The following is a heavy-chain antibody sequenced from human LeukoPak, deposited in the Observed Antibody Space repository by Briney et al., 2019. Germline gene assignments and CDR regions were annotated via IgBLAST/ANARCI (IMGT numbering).Heavy chain of an antibody. Sequence: AAVQDSCKASGCTLTVYLMHELRQAAGQELEGMGGINLDSGGTNYAQKFQGRVTMTRDTSISTAYMERSRLRSDDTAVYYCARLATTLSPFDYWGQGTLVTVSS. CDR2: INLDSGGT. J-gene: IGHJ4*02. D-gene: IGHD4-17*01. CDR3: ARLATTLSPFDY. V-gene: IGHV1-2*02. CDR1: GCTLTVYL.